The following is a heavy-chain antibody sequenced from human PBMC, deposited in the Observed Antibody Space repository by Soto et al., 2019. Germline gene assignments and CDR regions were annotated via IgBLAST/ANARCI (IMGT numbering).Heavy chain of an antibody. D-gene: IGHD2-15*01. Sequence: SETLSLTCAVSGGSISSGGYSWSWIRQPPGKGLEWIGYIYNSGSTYYKPSLKSRVTISVDRSKNQFSLKLSSVTAADTAVYYCARVVLGYCSGGSCYPRVPFDIWGQGTMVTVSS. CDR1: GGSISSGGYS. CDR3: ARVVLGYCSGGSCYPRVPFDI. J-gene: IGHJ3*02. CDR2: IYNSGST. V-gene: IGHV4-30-2*01.